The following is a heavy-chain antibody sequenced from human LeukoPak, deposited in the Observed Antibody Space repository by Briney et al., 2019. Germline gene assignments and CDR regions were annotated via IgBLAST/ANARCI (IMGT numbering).Heavy chain of an antibody. Sequence: SVKVSCKASGFTFTSSAVQWVRQARGQRLEWIGWIVVGSGNTNYAQKFQERVTITRDTSASTAYMELSSLRSEDTAVYYCARVNARTTVTTGVYYYYGMDVWGQGTTVTVSS. CDR1: GFTFTSSA. CDR3: ARVNARTTVTTGVYYYYGMDV. J-gene: IGHJ6*02. D-gene: IGHD4-11*01. CDR2: IVVGSGNT. V-gene: IGHV1-58*01.